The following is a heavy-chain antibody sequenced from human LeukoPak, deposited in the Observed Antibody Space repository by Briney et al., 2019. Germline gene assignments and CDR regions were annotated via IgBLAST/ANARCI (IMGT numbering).Heavy chain of an antibody. CDR3: AKDRGEFDY. D-gene: IGHD2-21*01. CDR2: ISYDGSNK. V-gene: IGHV3-30*18. J-gene: IGHJ4*02. CDR1: GFTFSSCG. Sequence: GGSLRLSCAASGFTFSSCGMHWVRQAPGKGLEWVAVISYDGSNKYYADSVKGRFTISRDNSKNTLYLQMNSLRAEDTAVYYCAKDRGEFDYWGQGTLVTVSS.